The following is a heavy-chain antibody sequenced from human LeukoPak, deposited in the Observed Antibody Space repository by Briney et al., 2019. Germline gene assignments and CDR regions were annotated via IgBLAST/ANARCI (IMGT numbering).Heavy chain of an antibody. V-gene: IGHV3-48*03. CDR2: ITGSGDTI. CDR1: GFTFSSYE. CDR3: ARERTTIVSGTTIGAY. J-gene: IGHJ4*02. Sequence: GTLTLSCSASGFTFSSYENNWVRQAPRKGLEWISYITGSGDTIYYADSVKSRFTISRDNAKNTLFLQMNSLTADDTAVYYCARERTTIVSGTTIGAYWGQGTLVTVSS. D-gene: IGHD2/OR15-2a*01.